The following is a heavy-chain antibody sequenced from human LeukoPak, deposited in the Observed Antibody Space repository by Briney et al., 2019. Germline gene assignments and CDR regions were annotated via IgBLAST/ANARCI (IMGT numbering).Heavy chain of an antibody. CDR1: GFTFSSYA. CDR3: ARVYGGSGWFEGIDY. CDR2: IYSGGST. V-gene: IGHV3-53*01. J-gene: IGHJ4*02. D-gene: IGHD6-19*01. Sequence: GGSLRLSCAASGFTFSSYAMSWVRQAPGKGLEWVSVIYSGGSTYYADSVKGRFTISRDNSKNTLYLQMNSLRAEDTAVYYCARVYGGSGWFEGIDYWGQGTLVTVSS.